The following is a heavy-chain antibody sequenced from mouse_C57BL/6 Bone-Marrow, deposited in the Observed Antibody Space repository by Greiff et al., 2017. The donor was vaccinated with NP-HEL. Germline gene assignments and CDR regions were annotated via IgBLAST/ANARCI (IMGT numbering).Heavy chain of an antibody. D-gene: IGHD1-1*01. J-gene: IGHJ4*01. CDR3: AATVVAEDAMDY. V-gene: IGHV5-9*01. CDR2: ISGGGGNT. Sequence: DVMLVESGGGLVKPGGSLKLSCAASGFTFSSYTMSWVRQTPEKRLEWVATISGGGGNTYYPDSVKGRFTISRDNAKNTLYLQMSSLRSEDTALYYCAATVVAEDAMDYWGQGTSVTVSS. CDR1: GFTFSSYT.